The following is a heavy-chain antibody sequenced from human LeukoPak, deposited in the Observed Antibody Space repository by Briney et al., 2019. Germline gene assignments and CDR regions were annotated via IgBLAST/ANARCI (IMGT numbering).Heavy chain of an antibody. CDR1: GFTFSSYA. CDR2: ISYDGSNK. Sequence: GGSLRLSCAASGFTFSSYAMHWVRQAPGKGLEWVAVISYDGSNKYYADSVKGRFTISRDNSKNTLYLQMNSLRAEDTAVYYCARDVHFIAVAGIGTYWGQGTLVTVSS. J-gene: IGHJ4*02. V-gene: IGHV3-30-3*01. CDR3: ARDVHFIAVAGIGTY. D-gene: IGHD6-19*01.